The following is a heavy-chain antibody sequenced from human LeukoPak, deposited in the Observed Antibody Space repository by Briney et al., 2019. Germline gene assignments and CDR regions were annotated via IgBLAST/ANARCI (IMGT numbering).Heavy chain of an antibody. CDR3: ARIEKWLQFARYFDL. CDR1: GGSISGNY. D-gene: IGHD5-24*01. J-gene: IGHJ2*01. CDR2: MYYTGSP. Sequence: PSETLSLTCTVSGGSISGNYWSWIRQSPGKGLGWIGYMYYTGSPSYNPSLESRVTMSVDTSKNQFSLNLTFVTASDTAVYYCARIEKWLQFARYFDLWGRGALVTVSS. V-gene: IGHV4-59*01.